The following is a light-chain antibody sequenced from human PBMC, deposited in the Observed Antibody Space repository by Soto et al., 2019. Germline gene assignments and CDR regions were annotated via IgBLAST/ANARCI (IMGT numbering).Light chain of an antibody. CDR1: QSVSNNY. CDR3: QQRSYWPLT. J-gene: IGKJ4*01. Sequence: EIVMTQSPATLSLSPGERATLSCRASQSVSNNYLAWYQQKPGQAPRLLIYGASNRATGIPARFSGSGSGTDFTLTINSLEPEDFAVYYCQQRSYWPLTFGGGTKVDSK. CDR2: GAS. V-gene: IGKV3-11*01.